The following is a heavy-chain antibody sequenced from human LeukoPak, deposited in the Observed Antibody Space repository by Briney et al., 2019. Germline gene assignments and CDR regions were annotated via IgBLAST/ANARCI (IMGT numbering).Heavy chain of an antibody. D-gene: IGHD3-9*01. CDR2: IYYSGST. CDR3: ARMTNPDYDILTGYFIGYYYYYGMDV. CDR1: GGSISSYY. Sequence: PSETLSLTCTVSGGSISSYYWSWVRQPPGKGLEWMGYIYYSGSTNYNPSLKRRVTISVDTSKNQFSLKLSSVTAADTAVYYCARMTNPDYDILTGYFIGYYYYYGMDVWGQGTTVTVSS. J-gene: IGHJ6*02. V-gene: IGHV4-59*12.